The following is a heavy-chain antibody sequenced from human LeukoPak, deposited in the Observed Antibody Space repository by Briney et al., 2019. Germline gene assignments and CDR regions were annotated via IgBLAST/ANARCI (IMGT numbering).Heavy chain of an antibody. D-gene: IGHD3-10*01. CDR2: ISERGGST. CDR1: GISLSNYG. CDR3: AKRGVVIRGILVIGYHQEAYHYDF. V-gene: IGHV3-23*01. Sequence: GGSLRLSCVVSGISLSNYGMTWVRQAPGKELERVSYISERGGSTTYADSVKGRFTISRDTSLNTLYPQMNNLRAEDTAVYFCAKRGVVIRGILVIGYHQEAYHYDFWGQGVMVTVSS. J-gene: IGHJ4*02.